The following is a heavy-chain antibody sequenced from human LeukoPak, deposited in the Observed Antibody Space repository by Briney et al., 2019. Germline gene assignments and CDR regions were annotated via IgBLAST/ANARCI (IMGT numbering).Heavy chain of an antibody. D-gene: IGHD3-3*01. Sequence: SETLSLTCTVPGGSLSSYYWSWIRQSPGKGLEWIGYIYYSGSTNYNPSLKSRLTISVDTSKNQFSLKLSSVTAADTAVYYRARATIFGVLIYYFDYWGQGTLVTVSS. CDR2: IYYSGST. V-gene: IGHV4-59*01. J-gene: IGHJ4*02. CDR1: GGSLSSYY. CDR3: ARATIFGVLIYYFDY.